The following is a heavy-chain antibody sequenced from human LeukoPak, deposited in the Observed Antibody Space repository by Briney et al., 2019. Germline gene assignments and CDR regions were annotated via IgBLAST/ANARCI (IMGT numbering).Heavy chain of an antibody. D-gene: IGHD3-3*02. CDR3: ARHSLFGVVIYYFDY. V-gene: IGHV4-39*01. J-gene: IGHJ4*02. Sequence: TSETLSLTCSVSGGSISSSSYFWGWIRRPPGRGRVWIGSIYYSGSTYYNPSLKSRVTISVDTSKNQFSLKLSSVTAADTAVYYCARHSLFGVVIYYFDYWGQGTLVTVSS. CDR1: GGSISSSSYF. CDR2: IYYSGST.